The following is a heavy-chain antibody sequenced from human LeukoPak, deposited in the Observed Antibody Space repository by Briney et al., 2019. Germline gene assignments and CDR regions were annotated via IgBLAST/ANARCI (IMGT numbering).Heavy chain of an antibody. Sequence: ASVKVSCTASGYTLTAYYIHWVRQAPGQGLEWMGWINPNSGGTDSAQKFQGRVTMTRDTSISTAYMELSRLRSDDTAVYYCATSNSPPHLVSYYFDYWGQGTLVTVSS. V-gene: IGHV1-2*02. D-gene: IGHD3-16*02. CDR2: INPNSGGT. CDR3: ATSNSPPHLVSYYFDY. CDR1: GYTLTAYY. J-gene: IGHJ4*02.